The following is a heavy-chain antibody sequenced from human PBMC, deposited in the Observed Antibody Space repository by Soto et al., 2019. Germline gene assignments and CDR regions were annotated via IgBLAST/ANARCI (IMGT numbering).Heavy chain of an antibody. Sequence: QLQLQESGPGLVKPSETLSLTCTVSGGSISSNNYYWGWIRQPPGKGLEWIGSIYYSGSTYYSPSLESRVTISVDTSKNQFSLKLSSVTAADTALYYCASLLGTRGVYYYYYYYMDVWGKGTTVTVSS. CDR3: ASLLGTRGVYYYYYYYMDV. CDR1: GGSISSNNYY. CDR2: IYYSGST. V-gene: IGHV4-39*01. D-gene: IGHD1-1*01. J-gene: IGHJ6*03.